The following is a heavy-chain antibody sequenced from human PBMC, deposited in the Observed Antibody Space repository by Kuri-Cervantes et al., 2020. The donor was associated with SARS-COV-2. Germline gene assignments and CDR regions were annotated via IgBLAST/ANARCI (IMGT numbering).Heavy chain of an antibody. V-gene: IGHV4-61*01. CDR3: ARLCRYCSSTSCYPNWFDP. Sequence: ESLKISCTVSGDSISRGTCFCIWIRQPPGKGLEWIGYIYYSGSTNYNPSLKIRVTISVDTSKNQFSLKLSSVAAADTAVYYCARLCRYCSSTSCYPNWFDPWGQGTLVTVSS. CDR1: GDSISRGTCF. D-gene: IGHD2-2*01. CDR2: IYYSGST. J-gene: IGHJ5*02.